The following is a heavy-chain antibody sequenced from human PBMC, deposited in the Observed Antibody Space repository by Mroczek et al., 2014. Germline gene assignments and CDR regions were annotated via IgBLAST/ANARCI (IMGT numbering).Heavy chain of an antibody. D-gene: IGHD2-2*01. V-gene: IGHV3-33*01. Sequence: GAVVRAXEGPSRHSSCXVSGFTFSSYGMHWVRQAPGKGLEWVAVIWYDGSNKYYADSVKGRFTISRDNSKNTLYLQMNSLRAEDTAVYYCARDSSEYCSSTSCYLDYWGQGTLVTVSS. CDR1: GFTFSSYG. CDR3: ARDSSEYCSSTSCYLDY. CDR2: IWYDGSNK. J-gene: IGHJ4*02.